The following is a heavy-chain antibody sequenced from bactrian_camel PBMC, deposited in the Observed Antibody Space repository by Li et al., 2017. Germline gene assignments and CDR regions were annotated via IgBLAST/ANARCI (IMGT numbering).Heavy chain of an antibody. D-gene: IGHD1*01. CDR1: GFIHCL. Sequence: VQLVESGGASVQAGESLRLTCSSSGFIHCLAWFRQAPGKEREGVAAISSGGGTYYADFVEGRFTISQDNAKSTLYLQMNSLNPEDTDMYYCAADSSARCLPGAYCTAFGYFGQGTQVTVS. V-gene: IGHV3S57*01. J-gene: IGHJ6*01. CDR3: AADSSARCLPGAYCTAFGY. CDR2: ISSGGGT.